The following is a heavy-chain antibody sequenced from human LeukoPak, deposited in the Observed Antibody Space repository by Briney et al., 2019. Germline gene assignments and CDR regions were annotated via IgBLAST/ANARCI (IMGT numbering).Heavy chain of an antibody. CDR1: GFTFSSYG. CDR2: IRYDGSNK. CDR3: AKDGWDYYDSSGYYLGY. V-gene: IGHV3-30*02. D-gene: IGHD3-22*01. J-gene: IGHJ4*02. Sequence: PGGSLRLSCAASGFTFSSYGMHWVRQAPGKGLEWVAFIRYDGSNKYYADSVKGRFTISRDNSKNTLYLQMNSLRAEDTAVYYCAKDGWDYYDSSGYYLGYWGQGTLVTVSS.